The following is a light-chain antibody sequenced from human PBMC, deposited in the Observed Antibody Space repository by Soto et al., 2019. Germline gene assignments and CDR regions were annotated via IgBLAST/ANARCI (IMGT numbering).Light chain of an antibody. J-gene: IGKJ1*01. CDR1: QSVSSSY. Sequence: EIVLTQSPGTLSLSPGERATLSCRASQSVSSSYLAWYQQKPGQAPRLLIYGASSRATGIPDRFSGSGSGTDFTLTISRLEPEDVAVYYCQPYCSSPWTFGQGTKVDIK. CDR3: QPYCSSPWT. V-gene: IGKV3-20*01. CDR2: GAS.